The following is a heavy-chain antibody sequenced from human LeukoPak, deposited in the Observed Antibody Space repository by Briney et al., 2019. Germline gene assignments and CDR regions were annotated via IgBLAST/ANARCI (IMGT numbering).Heavy chain of an antibody. D-gene: IGHD3-3*01. Sequence: SQTLSLTCTVSGGSISSGSYYWRWIRQPAGKGLEWIGRIYTSGSTNYNPSLKSRVTISVDTSKNQFSLKLSSVTAADTAVYYSARVFTQPSMHYDFWSGYGSRDAFDIWGQGTMVTVSS. J-gene: IGHJ3*02. V-gene: IGHV4-61*02. CDR1: GGSISSGSYY. CDR3: ARVFTQPSMHYDFWSGYGSRDAFDI. CDR2: IYTSGST.